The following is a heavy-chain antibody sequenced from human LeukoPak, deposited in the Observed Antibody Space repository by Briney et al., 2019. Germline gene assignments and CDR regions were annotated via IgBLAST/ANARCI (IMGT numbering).Heavy chain of an antibody. J-gene: IGHJ3*02. D-gene: IGHD4-17*01. Sequence: GGSLRLSCAASGFTLEIYPMHWVRQAPGKGLEWLSVISHDGSDKTNADSVKGRFIISRDNSKNTIYLQLNSLRPEDTAMYYCAREGVQTTVDAFDIWGLGTMVIVSS. CDR2: ISHDGSDK. CDR3: AREGVQTTVDAFDI. CDR1: GFTLEIYP. V-gene: IGHV3-30*04.